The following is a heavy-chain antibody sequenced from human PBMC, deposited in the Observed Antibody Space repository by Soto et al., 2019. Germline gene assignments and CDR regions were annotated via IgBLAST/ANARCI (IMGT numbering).Heavy chain of an antibody. J-gene: IGHJ4*02. CDR3: AKDRGNGLFGYCSGGSCYFDY. CDR2: ISYDGSNK. Sequence: GGSLRLSCAASGFTFSSYGMHWVRQAPGKGLEWVAVISYDGSNKYYADSVKGRFTISRDNSKNTLYLQMNSLRAEDTAVYYCAKDRGNGLFGYCSGGSCYFDYWGQGTLVTVSS. D-gene: IGHD2-15*01. V-gene: IGHV3-30*18. CDR1: GFTFSSYG.